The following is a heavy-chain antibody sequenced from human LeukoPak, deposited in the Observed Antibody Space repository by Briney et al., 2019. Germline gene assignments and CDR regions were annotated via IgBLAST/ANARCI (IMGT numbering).Heavy chain of an antibody. Sequence: KPSGTLSLTCAVSGGSITSTNWWSWVRQPPGKGLEWIGEIYHSGSTNYNPSLKSRVTISVDKSKNQFSLKLISVTAADTAVYYCARLPGRAGAFDIWGQGTMVTVSS. CDR2: IYHSGST. J-gene: IGHJ3*02. CDR3: ARLPGRAGAFDI. V-gene: IGHV4-4*02. CDR1: GGSITSTNW.